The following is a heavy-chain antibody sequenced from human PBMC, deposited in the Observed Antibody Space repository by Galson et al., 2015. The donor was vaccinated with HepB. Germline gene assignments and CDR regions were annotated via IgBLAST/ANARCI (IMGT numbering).Heavy chain of an antibody. CDR3: ARDPYGAGNY. CDR1: GFIFSRYW. D-gene: IGHD3-10*01. CDR2: IKKDGSEK. J-gene: IGHJ4*02. V-gene: IGHV3-7*01. Sequence: SLRLSCAASGFIFSRYWMSWVRQAPGKGLEWVASIKKDGSEKYYVDSVKGRFTISRDNAKNSLYLQMNSLRAEDTAVYYCARDPYGAGNYWGQGTLVTVSS.